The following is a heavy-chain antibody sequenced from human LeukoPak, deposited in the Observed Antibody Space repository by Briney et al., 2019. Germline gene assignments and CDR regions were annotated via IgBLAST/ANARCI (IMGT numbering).Heavy chain of an antibody. CDR3: AKDMGPLGTIWIDY. D-gene: IGHD3-3*01. CDR1: GFTFDDYA. J-gene: IGHJ4*02. Sequence: GGSLRPSCAASGFTFDDYAMHWVRQAPGKGLEWVSLISGDGRDTYYAESLKGRFTVSRDNSKNSLYLQMNSLRTEDTALYYCAKDMGPLGTIWIDYWGQGTLVTVSS. CDR2: ISGDGRDT. V-gene: IGHV3-43*02.